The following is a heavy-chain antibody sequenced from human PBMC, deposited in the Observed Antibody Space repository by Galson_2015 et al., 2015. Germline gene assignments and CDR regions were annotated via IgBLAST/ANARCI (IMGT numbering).Heavy chain of an antibody. CDR3: ARADGEHYDFWSAYYTNYYRGIDV. V-gene: IGHV3-21*06. CDR2: ISSSSSYI. CDR1: GFTFNIYT. Sequence: SLRLSCAASGFTFNIYTMNWVRQAPGKGLEWVSSISSSSSYIYYVDSVKGRFTISRDNAKNSLYLQMSSLRAEDTAVYYCARADGEHYDFWSAYYTNYYRGIDVWGQGTTVTV. J-gene: IGHJ6*02. D-gene: IGHD3-3*01.